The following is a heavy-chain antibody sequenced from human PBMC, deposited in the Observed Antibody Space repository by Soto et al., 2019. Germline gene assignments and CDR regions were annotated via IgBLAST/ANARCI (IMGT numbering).Heavy chain of an antibody. D-gene: IGHD2-2*01. CDR2: ISYDGSHK. CDR1: GFNFSSYG. Sequence: HVQLVESGGGVVQPGRSLRLSCVVSGFNFSSYGMHWVRQAPGKGLEWVAVISYDGSHKAFADSVKGRVAISRDNSKNTLFLQMNTLREEDTAVYCCAKVVVKTSSWLADWGQGTLVSVSS. CDR3: AKVVVKTSSWLAD. V-gene: IGHV3-30*18. J-gene: IGHJ4*02.